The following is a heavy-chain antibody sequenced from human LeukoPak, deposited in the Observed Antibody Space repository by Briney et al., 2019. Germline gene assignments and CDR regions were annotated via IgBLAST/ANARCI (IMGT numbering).Heavy chain of an antibody. CDR3: ARIRDGYNDAYDI. D-gene: IGHD5-24*01. Sequence: ASVKVSCKASGYTFTGYYMHWVRQAPGQGLEWMGWINPNSGGTNCAQKFQGRVTMTRDTSTSTVYMGLSSLRSEDTAVYYCARIRDGYNDAYDIWGQGTMVTVSS. V-gene: IGHV1-2*02. CDR2: INPNSGGT. CDR1: GYTFTGYY. J-gene: IGHJ3*02.